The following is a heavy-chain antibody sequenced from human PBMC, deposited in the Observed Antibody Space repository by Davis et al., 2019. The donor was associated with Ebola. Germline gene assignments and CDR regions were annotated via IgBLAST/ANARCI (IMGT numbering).Heavy chain of an antibody. D-gene: IGHD5-12*01. CDR1: GFTFSGSA. Sequence: PGGSLRLSCAASGFTFSGSAMHWVRQASGKGLEWVGRIRSKANSYATAYAASVKGRFTISRDNSKNTLYLQMNSLRAEDTAVYYCARGIVATISDYWGQGTLVTVSS. CDR2: IRSKANSYAT. J-gene: IGHJ4*02. CDR3: ARGIVATISDY. V-gene: IGHV3-73*01.